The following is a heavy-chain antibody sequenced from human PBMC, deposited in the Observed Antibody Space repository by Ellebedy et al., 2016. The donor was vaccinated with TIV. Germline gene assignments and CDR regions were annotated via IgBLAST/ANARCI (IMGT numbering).Heavy chain of an antibody. CDR3: ATDGSYGDYLSPTHALER. V-gene: IGHV3-7*01. D-gene: IGHD4-17*01. CDR1: GFSFRSYW. CDR2: IKQDGGEK. Sequence: GGSLRLSCTASGFSFRSYWMSWVRQAPGKGLEGVANIKQDGGEKYYVDAVKGRFTISRDNAKNSLYLHMNSLRVEDTAVYDCATDGSYGDYLSPTHALERWGQGTTVTVSS. J-gene: IGHJ6*02.